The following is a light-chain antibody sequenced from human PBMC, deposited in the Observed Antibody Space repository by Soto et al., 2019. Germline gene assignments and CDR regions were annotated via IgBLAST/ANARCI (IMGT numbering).Light chain of an antibody. V-gene: IGKV3-11*01. CDR1: QSVSLS. CDR2: DAS. CDR3: QERTGWPPWT. J-gene: IGKJ1*01. Sequence: EIVLTQSPATLSLSPGGRATLSCRASQSVSLSLAWYQQKPGQAPRLLIYDASKRASGFPARFSGSGSGTDFTLTIGSLEPEDFAAYYCQERTGWPPWTFGQGTKVDIK.